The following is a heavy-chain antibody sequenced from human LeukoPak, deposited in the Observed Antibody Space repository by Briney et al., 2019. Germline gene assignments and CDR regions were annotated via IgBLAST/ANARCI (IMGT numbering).Heavy chain of an antibody. V-gene: IGHV1-2*02. CDR3: ASSSLQLWQYYFDY. CDR1: GYTFTSYG. D-gene: IGHD5-18*01. Sequence: ASVKVSCKASGYTFTSYGISWVRQAPGQGLEWMGWINPNSGGTNYAQKFQGRVTMARDTSISTAYMELSRLRSDDTAVYYCASSSLQLWQYYFDYWGQGTLVTVSS. J-gene: IGHJ4*02. CDR2: INPNSGGT.